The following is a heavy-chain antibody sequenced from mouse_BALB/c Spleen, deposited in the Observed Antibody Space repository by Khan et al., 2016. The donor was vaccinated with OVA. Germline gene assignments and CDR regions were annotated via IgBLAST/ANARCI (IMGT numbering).Heavy chain of an antibody. V-gene: IGHV2-6-1*01. D-gene: IGHD2-10*01. CDR3: ARQPYYHYNVMDY. CDR2: IWSDGST. CDR1: GFSLTNYG. J-gene: IGHJ4*01. Sequence: VELVESGPGLVAPSQSLCITCTISGFSLTNYGVHWVRQPPGKGLEWLVVIWSDGSTSYNSALKSRLTISKDNSKSQVFLKMNSLQTDDTAMYFCARQPYYHYNVMDYWGQGTSVTVSS.